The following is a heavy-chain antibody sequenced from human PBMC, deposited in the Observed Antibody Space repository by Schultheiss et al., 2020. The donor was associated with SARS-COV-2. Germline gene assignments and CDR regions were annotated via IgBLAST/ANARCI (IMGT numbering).Heavy chain of an antibody. CDR1: GGSFTSDYW. Sequence: SETLSLTCDVSGGSFTSDYWWIWVRQTPGKGLEWIGYIHYSGTTYYNSSLKSRVTISVDTSKNQFSLKLTSVIAADTAVYYCARRRSDGNWWLDTWGQGTLVTVSS. J-gene: IGHJ5*02. CDR2: IHYSGTT. V-gene: IGHV4-30-4*01. CDR3: ARRRSDGNWWLDT. D-gene: IGHD2-8*02.